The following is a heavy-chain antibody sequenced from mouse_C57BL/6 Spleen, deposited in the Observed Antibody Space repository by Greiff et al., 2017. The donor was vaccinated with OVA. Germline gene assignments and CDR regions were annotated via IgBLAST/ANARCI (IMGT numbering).Heavy chain of an antibody. CDR2: IDPSDSET. CDR1: GYTFTSYW. Sequence: QVQLQQPGAELVRPGSSVKLSCKASGYTFTSYWMPWVKQRPIQGLEWIGNIDPSDSETHYNQKFKDKATLTIDKSSSTAYMQLSSLTSEDSAVEYCAREVYYGSSSAWFAYWGQGTLVTVSA. J-gene: IGHJ3*01. CDR3: AREVYYGSSSAWFAY. V-gene: IGHV1-52*01. D-gene: IGHD1-1*01.